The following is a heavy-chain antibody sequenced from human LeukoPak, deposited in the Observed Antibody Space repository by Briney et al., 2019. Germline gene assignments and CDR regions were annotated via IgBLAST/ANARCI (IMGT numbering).Heavy chain of an antibody. J-gene: IGHJ4*02. CDR2: MDYSGTT. V-gene: IGHV4-59*02. CDR3: VRDIRFIGATHYFDY. D-gene: IGHD1-26*01. Sequence: SETLSLTCTVSGGSVSTYFWSWIRQPPGKGLEWIAYMDYSGTTNYNPSLRSRVTLSIDTSKNQFSLSLSSVTAADTAVYYCVRDIRFIGATHYFDYWGQGTLVTVSS. CDR1: GGSVSTYF.